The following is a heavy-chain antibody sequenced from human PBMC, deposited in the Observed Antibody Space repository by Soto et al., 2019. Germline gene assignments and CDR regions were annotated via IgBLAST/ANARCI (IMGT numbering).Heavy chain of an antibody. V-gene: IGHV3-7*04. CDR2: IKQDGSEI. J-gene: IGHJ4*02. Sequence: GGSLRLSCVASGFTFSDYWMNWVRQFPGKGLEWVSNIKQDGSEINYVDSVKGRFTVSRANAKKSLYLEMNSLRAEDTAVYYCARSSGWTGDYWRQGILVTVSS. CDR3: ARSSGWTGDY. D-gene: IGHD3-10*01. CDR1: GFTFSDYW.